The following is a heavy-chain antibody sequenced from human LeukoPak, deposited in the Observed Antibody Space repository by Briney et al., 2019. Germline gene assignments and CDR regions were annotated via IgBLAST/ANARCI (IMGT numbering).Heavy chain of an antibody. Sequence: PGGSLRLSCAGSGFTFSSHWMSWVRQAPGKGLEWVANIKQDGSEKYYVDSVKGRFTISRDNAKNSLYLQMNSLRAEDTAVYYYARDPSPLYCSGGSCPYGASDRPNWFDPWGQGTLVTVSS. CDR3: ARDPSPLYCSGGSCPYGASDRPNWFDP. CDR1: GFTFSSHW. V-gene: IGHV3-7*01. J-gene: IGHJ5*02. D-gene: IGHD2-15*01. CDR2: IKQDGSEK.